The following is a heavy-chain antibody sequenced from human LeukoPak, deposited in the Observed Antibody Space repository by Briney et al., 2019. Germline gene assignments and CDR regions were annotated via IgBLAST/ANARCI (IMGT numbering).Heavy chain of an antibody. CDR3: AGDRRSGSYSYPNWFDP. V-gene: IGHV3-33*01. CDR2: IWYDGSNK. CDR1: GFTFSSYG. D-gene: IGHD1-26*01. J-gene: IGHJ5*02. Sequence: GGSLRLSCAASGFTFSSYGMHWVRQAPGKGLEWVAVIWYDGSNKYYADSVKGRFTISRDNSKNTLYLQMNSLRAEDTAVYYCAGDRRSGSYSYPNWFDPWGQGTLVTVSS.